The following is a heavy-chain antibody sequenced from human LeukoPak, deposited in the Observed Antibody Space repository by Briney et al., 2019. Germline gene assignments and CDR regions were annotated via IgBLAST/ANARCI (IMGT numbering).Heavy chain of an antibody. CDR2: ISKSGDHT. J-gene: IGHJ6*02. D-gene: IGHD3-16*01. CDR1: GLTFNNYA. CDR3: ATSWGPDTSAFRWGRDGMDV. V-gene: IGHV3-23*01. Sequence: GGSLRLSCAVSGLTFNNYAMSWVRQAPGKGLEWVSAISKSGDHTYYAASAKGRFTIYRDNSKNTQYLQMNSLRAEDTAVYYCATSWGPDTSAFRWGRDGMDVWGQGTTVIVS.